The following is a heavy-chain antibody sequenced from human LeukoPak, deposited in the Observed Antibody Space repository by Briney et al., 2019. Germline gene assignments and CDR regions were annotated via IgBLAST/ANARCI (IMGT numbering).Heavy chain of an antibody. D-gene: IGHD2-2*01. V-gene: IGHV4-34*01. CDR2: QHPYGST. Sequence: PSEALFLTCSIHGGSLRGYYCTRIPQPPAKVLETNGEQHPYGSTNSKPSLKSRVTFSLDTSKTQFSLKLSSVTAADTAVYYCARGRSVVGYCSSTSCYAPGYYYYGMDVWGQGTTVTVSS. J-gene: IGHJ6*02. CDR3: ARGRSVVGYCSSTSCYAPGYYYYGMDV. CDR1: GGSLRGYY.